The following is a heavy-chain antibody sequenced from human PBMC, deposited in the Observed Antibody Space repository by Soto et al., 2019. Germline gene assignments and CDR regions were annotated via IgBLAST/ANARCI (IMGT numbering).Heavy chain of an antibody. Sequence: SETLSLTCTVSGGSISSYCWSWIRQPAGKGLEWIGRIYTSGSTNYNPSLKSRVTMSVDTSKNQFSLKLSSVTAADTAVYYCARDEDMITFGGVISRRYYYGMDVWGQGTTVTVSS. D-gene: IGHD3-16*02. CDR1: GGSISSYC. CDR2: IYTSGST. V-gene: IGHV4-4*07. J-gene: IGHJ6*02. CDR3: ARDEDMITFGGVISRRYYYGMDV.